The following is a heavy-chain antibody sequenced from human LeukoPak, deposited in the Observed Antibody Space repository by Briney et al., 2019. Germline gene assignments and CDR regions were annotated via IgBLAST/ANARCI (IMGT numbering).Heavy chain of an antibody. V-gene: IGHV3-30*18. CDR1: GFTFSSYG. J-gene: IGHJ4*02. CDR3: AKDATPHIAAAGNDY. D-gene: IGHD6-13*01. Sequence: GGSLRLSCAASGFTFSSYGMHWVRQAPGKGLEWVAVISYDGSNKYYADSVKGRFTISRDNSKNTLYLQTNSLRAEDTAVYYCAKDATPHIAAAGNDYWGQGTLVTVSS. CDR2: ISYDGSNK.